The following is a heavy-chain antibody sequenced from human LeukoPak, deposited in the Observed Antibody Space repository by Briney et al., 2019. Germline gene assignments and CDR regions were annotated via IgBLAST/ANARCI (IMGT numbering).Heavy chain of an antibody. J-gene: IGHJ6*02. CDR3: ARSSMLGMDV. V-gene: IGHV3-11*06. D-gene: IGHD2-8*01. CDR1: GFTFSDYY. Sequence: PGGSLRLSCAASGFTFSDYYMSWIRQAPGKGLEWVSYISSSSSYTNYADSVKGRFTISRDNAKNSLYLQMNSLRAEDTAAYYCARSSMLGMDVWGQGTTVTVSS. CDR2: ISSSSSYT.